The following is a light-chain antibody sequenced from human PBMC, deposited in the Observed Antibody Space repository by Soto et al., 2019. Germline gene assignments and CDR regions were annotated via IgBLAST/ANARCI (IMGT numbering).Light chain of an antibody. V-gene: IGLV3-1*01. CDR1: KLGDKY. J-gene: IGLJ2*01. Sequence: SYELTQPPSVSVSPGQTASITCSGDKLGDKYTSWYQQKPGQSPLLVIYEDKKRPSGIPVRFSGSTSGNTATLTISGAQAMDEADYYCQAWDSNPAHVVIGGGTKLTVL. CDR3: QAWDSNPAHVV. CDR2: EDK.